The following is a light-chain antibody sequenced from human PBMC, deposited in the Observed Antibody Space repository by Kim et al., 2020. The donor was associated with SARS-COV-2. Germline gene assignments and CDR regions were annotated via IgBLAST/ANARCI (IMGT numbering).Light chain of an antibody. CDR1: HSVSSY. CDR3: QQRSNWRT. Sequence: LSPEETATHSCKSYHSVSSYLAWYQQTPGQASRLLIYEASTRAPSLPACFSGSGSGTYFTLTISSLEPEDFAVYYCQQRSNWRTFGQGTKVDIK. CDR2: EAS. V-gene: IGKV3-11*01. J-gene: IGKJ1*01.